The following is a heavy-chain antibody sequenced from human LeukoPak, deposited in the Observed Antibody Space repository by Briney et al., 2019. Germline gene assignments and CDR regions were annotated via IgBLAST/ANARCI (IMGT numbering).Heavy chain of an antibody. Sequence: ASVKVSCKASGYTFTSYDINGARQATGQGLEWMGWMNPNSGNTGYAQKFQGRVTITRNTSISTAYMELSSLRSEDTAVYYCARGYSSSSGDLPSEFDYWGQGTLVTVSS. V-gene: IGHV1-8*03. J-gene: IGHJ4*02. D-gene: IGHD6-6*01. CDR1: GYTFTSYD. CDR2: MNPNSGNT. CDR3: ARGYSSSSGDLPSEFDY.